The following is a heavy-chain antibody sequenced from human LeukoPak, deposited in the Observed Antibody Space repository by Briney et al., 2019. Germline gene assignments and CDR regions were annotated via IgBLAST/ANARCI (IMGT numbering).Heavy chain of an antibody. CDR2: MNPSSGST. CDR3: ARGRSTMMMDV. CDR1: GYTFISYD. D-gene: IGHD3-22*01. Sequence: ASVKVSCKASGYTFISYDINWVRRATGQGLEWMGWMNPSSGSTGNAQKFQGRVTITRNTSISTAYMELSTLRSEDTAVYYCARGRSTMMMDVWSKGTTVTVSS. V-gene: IGHV1-8*03. J-gene: IGHJ6*04.